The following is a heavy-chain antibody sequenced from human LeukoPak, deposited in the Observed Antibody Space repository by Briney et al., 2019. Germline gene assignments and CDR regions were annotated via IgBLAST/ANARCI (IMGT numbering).Heavy chain of an antibody. J-gene: IGHJ5*02. D-gene: IGHD1-26*01. CDR1: GDSTDSSS. CDR2: IYLGGSP. V-gene: IGHV4-4*07. CDR3: ANWVGNWFDP. Sequence: PSETLSLTCTVFGDSTDSSSWSWIRQPVGKGLEGIGRIYLGGSPIYNPSLKSRVIMTVDTSKNQFLLWLRSVTAADTAIYYCANWVGNWFDPWGQGTLVTVSS.